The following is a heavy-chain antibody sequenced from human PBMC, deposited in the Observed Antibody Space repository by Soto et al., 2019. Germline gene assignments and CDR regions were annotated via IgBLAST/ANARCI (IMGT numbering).Heavy chain of an antibody. Sequence: GGSLRLSCAASGFTFSSYAMHWVRQAPGKGLEWVSFISSSSSYIYYADSVKGRFTISRDNAKNSLYLQVNSLRAEDTAVYYCAREGIAAALDYWGQGTLVTVSS. CDR1: GFTFSSYA. J-gene: IGHJ4*02. CDR2: ISSSSSYI. V-gene: IGHV3-21*01. CDR3: AREGIAAALDY. D-gene: IGHD6-13*01.